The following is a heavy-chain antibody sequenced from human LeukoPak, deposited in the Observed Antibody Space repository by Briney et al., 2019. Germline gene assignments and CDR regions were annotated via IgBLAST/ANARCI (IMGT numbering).Heavy chain of an antibody. Sequence: SETLSLTCAVYGGSFSGYYWSWIRQPPGKGLEWIGETNHSGSTNYNPSLKSRVTISVDTSKNQFSLKLSSVTAADTAVYYCASSSSSSYYGMDVWGQGTTVTVSS. CDR1: GGSFSGYY. CDR3: ASSSSSSYYGMDV. V-gene: IGHV4-34*01. CDR2: TNHSGST. D-gene: IGHD6-6*01. J-gene: IGHJ6*02.